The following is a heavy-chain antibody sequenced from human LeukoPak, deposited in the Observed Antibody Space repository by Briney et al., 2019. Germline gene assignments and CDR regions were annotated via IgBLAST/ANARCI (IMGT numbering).Heavy chain of an antibody. CDR2: ISYDGSNK. J-gene: IGHJ2*01. CDR3: ARDGLSWDDWYFDL. D-gene: IGHD6-13*01. Sequence: GRSLRLSCAASGFTFSNYAIHWVRQAPGKGLEWVAVISYDGSNKYYADSVKGRFTISRDNSKNALYLQMNSLRAEDTAVYYCARDGLSWDDWYFDLWGRGTLVTVSS. V-gene: IGHV3-30-3*01. CDR1: GFTFSNYA.